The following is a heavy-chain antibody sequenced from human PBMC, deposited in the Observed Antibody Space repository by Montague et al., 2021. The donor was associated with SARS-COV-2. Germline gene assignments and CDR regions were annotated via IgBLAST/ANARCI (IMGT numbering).Heavy chain of an antibody. CDR1: GGSISSGSYY. D-gene: IGHD3-3*01. J-gene: IGHJ5*02. CDR2: LYYSGST. V-gene: IGHV4-39*01. Sequence: SETLSLTCTVSGGSISSGSYYWGWIRQPPGKGLEWIGSLYYSGSTYYNPSLKSRVTISVDTSKNQFSLKLSSVTAADTAVYYCARQASSRITIFGVVISEGWLDPWGQGTLVTVSS. CDR3: ARQASSRITIFGVVISEGWLDP.